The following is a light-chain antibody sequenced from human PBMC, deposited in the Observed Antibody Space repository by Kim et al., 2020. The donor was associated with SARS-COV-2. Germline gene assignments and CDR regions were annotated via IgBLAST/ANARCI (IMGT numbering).Light chain of an antibody. CDR3: QHRRT. CDR1: QYITRG. J-gene: IGKJ1*01. Sequence: DIQMTQSPSTLSASVRDRVTITCRASQYITRGLAWYQQKPGKAPKLLIYDVSTLDSGVPSRFRGSGSGTEFTLTISSLQPDDFASYYCQHRRTFGQGAKVDLK. V-gene: IGKV1-5*01. CDR2: DVS.